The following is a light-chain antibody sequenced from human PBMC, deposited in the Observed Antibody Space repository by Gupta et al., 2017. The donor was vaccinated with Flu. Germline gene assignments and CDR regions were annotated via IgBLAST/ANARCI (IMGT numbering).Light chain of an antibody. V-gene: IGKV3-11*01. CDR1: RNVCIH. CDR2: RAS. CDR3: QQSSKSFT. Sequence: RVSRNVCIHLNWYQKKPVQAPQLLNYRASNRATGIPIMFSGSGSGTDFTLKISRLEAEDVGVYYCQQSSKSFTFGRGTKVEIK. J-gene: IGKJ4*01.